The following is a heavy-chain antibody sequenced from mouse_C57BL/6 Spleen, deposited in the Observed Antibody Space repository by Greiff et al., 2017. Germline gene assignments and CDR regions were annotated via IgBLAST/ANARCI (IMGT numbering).Heavy chain of an antibody. D-gene: IGHD2-2*01. CDR1: GYTFTSYW. V-gene: IGHV1-69*01. CDR3: ARPNGYYRYFDV. J-gene: IGHJ1*03. CDR2: IDPSDSYT. Sequence: QVHVKQPGAELVKPGASVKMSCKASGYTFTSYWMHWVKQRPGQGLEWIGEIDPSDSYTNYNQKFKGKSTLTVDKSSSTAYMQLSSLTSEDSAVYYCARPNGYYRYFDVWGTGTTVTVSS.